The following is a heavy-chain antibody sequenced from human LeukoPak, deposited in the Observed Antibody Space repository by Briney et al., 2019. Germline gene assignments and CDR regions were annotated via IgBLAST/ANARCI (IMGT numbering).Heavy chain of an antibody. CDR2: ISYDGSNQ. Sequence: PGGSLRLSCAASGFTFSSYAIHWVRQDPGKGLEWLGIISYDGSNQDYADSVKGRFTISRDNSKNTLYLQMNSLRGEGTAVYYCARDYGSRLTKGYYLDYWGQGTLVTVSS. D-gene: IGHD3-10*01. CDR1: GFTFSSYA. CDR3: ARDYGSRLTKGYYLDY. J-gene: IGHJ4*02. V-gene: IGHV3-30*04.